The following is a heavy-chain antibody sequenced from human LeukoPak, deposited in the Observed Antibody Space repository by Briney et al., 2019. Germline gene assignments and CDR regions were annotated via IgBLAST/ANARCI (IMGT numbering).Heavy chain of an antibody. CDR3: AKEEIPNDY. CDR2: ISISGGTT. V-gene: IGHV3-23*01. CDR1: GFTFSTSA. Sequence: GGSLRLSCVVSGFTFSTSAMTWVRQAPGKGLEWVSGISISGGTTYYADSVEGRFTISRDNSKNTLYLQMNSLRAEDTAVYYCAKEEIPNDYWGRGTLVTVPS. J-gene: IGHJ4*02. D-gene: IGHD2-2*02.